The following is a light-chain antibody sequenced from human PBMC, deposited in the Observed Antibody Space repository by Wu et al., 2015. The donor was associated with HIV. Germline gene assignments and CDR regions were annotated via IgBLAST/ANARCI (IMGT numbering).Light chain of an antibody. CDR2: DAS. CDR3: QQYGSSPIT. V-gene: IGKV3-20*01. CDR1: QSVSRS. J-gene: IGKJ5*01. Sequence: EIVLTQSPATLSLSSGERASLSCRTSQSVSRSLAWYQQTPGQAPRLLLYDASNRAAGIPDRFSGSESGTDFTLTINRLESEDSAVYYCQQYGSSPITFGQGTRLEIK.